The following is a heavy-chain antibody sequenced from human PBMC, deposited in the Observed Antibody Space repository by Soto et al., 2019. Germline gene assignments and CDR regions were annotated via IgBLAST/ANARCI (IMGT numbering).Heavy chain of an antibody. CDR1: GFTFSTYW. CDR2: IKQDGSEK. V-gene: IGHV3-7*01. J-gene: IGHJ6*02. D-gene: IGHD2-8*01. Sequence: LGGSLRLSCAVSGFTFSTYWMSWVRQAPGKGLEWVANIKQDGSEKYYVDSVKGRFTISRDNAKNSLYLLMNSLRAEDTAVFYCARGMVYDTADIIRYYYYVMDVWGQGTTVTVSS. CDR3: ARGMVYDTADIIRYYYYVMDV.